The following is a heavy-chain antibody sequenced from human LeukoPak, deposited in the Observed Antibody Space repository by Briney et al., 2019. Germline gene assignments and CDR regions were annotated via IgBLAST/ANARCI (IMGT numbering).Heavy chain of an antibody. J-gene: IGHJ3*02. Sequence: SETLSLTCTVSGGSISTYYWSWIRQPPGKGLEWIAYMHGSGSPNYNPSLASRLTLSVDATENLLSLKLTSVTAADTAVYFCARDLSVNAFDIWGQGTLVTVSS. CDR3: ARDLSVNAFDI. CDR2: MHGSGSP. V-gene: IGHV4-59*01. D-gene: IGHD2/OR15-2a*01. CDR1: GGSISTYY.